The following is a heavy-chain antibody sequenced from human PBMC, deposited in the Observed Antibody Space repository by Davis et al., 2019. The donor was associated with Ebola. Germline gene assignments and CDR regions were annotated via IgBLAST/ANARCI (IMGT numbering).Heavy chain of an antibody. CDR3: IRGSRGWYFDL. V-gene: IGHV6-1*01. CDR2: TYYRSKWYN. CDR1: GDSVSSNSAA. J-gene: IGHJ2*01. D-gene: IGHD3-10*01. Sequence: SETLSLTCAISGDSVSSNSAAWNWMRQSPSRGLEWLGRTYYRSKWYNDYAVSVKSRITINPDTSKNQFSLQLNSVTPEDTAVYYCIRGSRGWYFDLWGRGTLVTVSS.